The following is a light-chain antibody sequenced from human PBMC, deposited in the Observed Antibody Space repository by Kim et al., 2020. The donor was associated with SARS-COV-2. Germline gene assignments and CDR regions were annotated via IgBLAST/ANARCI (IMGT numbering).Light chain of an antibody. Sequence: EIVLTQSPGTLSLSPGERATLSCRASQSLSSTYLAWYQQKPGQAPRLLIYGASNRATGIPDRFSGSGSGTDFTLTISRLEPEDFAVYYCQQYGSSPLTFGGGTKVDIK. CDR3: QQYGSSPLT. CDR2: GAS. CDR1: QSLSSTY. J-gene: IGKJ4*01. V-gene: IGKV3-20*01.